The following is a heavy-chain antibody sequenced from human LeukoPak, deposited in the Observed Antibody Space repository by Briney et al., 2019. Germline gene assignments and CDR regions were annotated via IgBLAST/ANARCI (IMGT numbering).Heavy chain of an antibody. CDR3: TRDHSSGLYYFDY. D-gene: IGHD6-19*01. Sequence: ASVTVSCKASGGTFSTYAINWVRQAPGQGLEWMGGIIPVFGTANYAQKFQGRVTITADESTSTAYMELSSLTSEDTAIYYCTRDHSSGLYYFDYWGQGTLVTVSS. J-gene: IGHJ4*02. V-gene: IGHV1-69*13. CDR1: GGTFSTYA. CDR2: IIPVFGTA.